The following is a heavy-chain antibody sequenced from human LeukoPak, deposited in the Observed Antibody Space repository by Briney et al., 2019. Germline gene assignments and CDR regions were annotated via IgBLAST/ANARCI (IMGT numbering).Heavy chain of an antibody. Sequence: GGSLRLSCAASGFTFSGSAMHWVRQASGKGLEWVGRIRSKANSYATACAASVKGRFTISRDDSKNTAYLQMNSLKTEDTAVYYCATERSYYESPEGSVGAFDIWGPGTMVTVSS. D-gene: IGHD1-26*01. J-gene: IGHJ3*02. CDR3: ATERSYYESPEGSVGAFDI. V-gene: IGHV3-73*01. CDR2: IRSKANSYAT. CDR1: GFTFSGSA.